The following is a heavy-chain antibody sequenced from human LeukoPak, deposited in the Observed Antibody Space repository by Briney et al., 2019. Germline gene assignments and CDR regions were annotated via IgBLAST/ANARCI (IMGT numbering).Heavy chain of an antibody. V-gene: IGHV3-74*01. J-gene: IGHJ4*02. Sequence: GGSLRLSCAVSGLTFSSSWMDWVRQAPGKGLVWVSRIASDGSSTTYADSVKGRFSISRDNAKNTLYLQMNSLRVEDTAVYYCARGRPHGNDYWGQGTLVTVSS. CDR3: ARGRPHGNDY. D-gene: IGHD4-23*01. CDR1: GLTFSSSW. CDR2: IASDGSST.